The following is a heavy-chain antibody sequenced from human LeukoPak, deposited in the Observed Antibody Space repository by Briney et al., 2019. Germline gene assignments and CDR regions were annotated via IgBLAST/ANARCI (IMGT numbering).Heavy chain of an antibody. CDR1: GYTLTELS. Sequence: ASVKVSCKVSGYTLTELSMHWVRQAPGKGLEWMGGFDPEDGETIYAQKFQGRVTMTEDTSTDTAYMELSSLRSEVTAVYYCATLGYCSGGSCFGSGAFDIWGQGTMVTVSS. J-gene: IGHJ3*02. D-gene: IGHD2-15*01. V-gene: IGHV1-24*01. CDR3: ATLGYCSGGSCFGSGAFDI. CDR2: FDPEDGET.